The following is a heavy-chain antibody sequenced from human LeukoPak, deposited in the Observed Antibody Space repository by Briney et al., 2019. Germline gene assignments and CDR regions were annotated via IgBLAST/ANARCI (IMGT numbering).Heavy chain of an antibody. CDR1: GFTFSSFA. CDR2: VSRTGSTK. D-gene: IGHD2-15*01. V-gene: IGHV3-23*01. Sequence: GGSLGLSCVASGFTFSSFALDWVRQAPGRGLDWISVVSRTGSTKYYADSVKGRFTVSRDNSKNTVYLQMNSLRVDDSAVYYCAKRKNSPGYSSLDQWGQGTLVTVSS. CDR3: AKRKNSPGYSSLDQ. J-gene: IGHJ4*02.